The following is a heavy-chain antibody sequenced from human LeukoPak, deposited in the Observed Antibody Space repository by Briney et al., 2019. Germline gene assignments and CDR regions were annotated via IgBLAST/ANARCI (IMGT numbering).Heavy chain of an antibody. J-gene: IGHJ4*02. CDR3: ARGGSSGPFDY. V-gene: IGHV3-53*01. D-gene: IGHD6-19*01. CDR1: GFTVSSNY. CDR2: IYSGGST. Sequence: PGGSLRLSCAASGFTVSSNYMSWVRQAPGKGLEWVSVIYSGGSTYYADSVKGRITISRDNSKNTLYLQVNSLRAEDTAVYYCARGGSSGPFDYWGQGTLVTVSS.